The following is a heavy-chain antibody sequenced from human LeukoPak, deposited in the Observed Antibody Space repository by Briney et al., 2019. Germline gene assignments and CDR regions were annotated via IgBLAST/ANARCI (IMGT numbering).Heavy chain of an antibody. D-gene: IGHD3-22*01. Sequence: PSETLSLTCTVSGGSIKNYYWNWIRQPAGKGLEWIGRMHTSGSTNHNPSLKSRVTISGDTSKSQFSLKLTSVTAADTAMYYCARQYYDSTGYYYFDHWGQGTLVTVSS. J-gene: IGHJ4*02. V-gene: IGHV4-4*07. CDR1: GGSIKNYY. CDR3: ARQYYDSTGYYYFDH. CDR2: MHTSGST.